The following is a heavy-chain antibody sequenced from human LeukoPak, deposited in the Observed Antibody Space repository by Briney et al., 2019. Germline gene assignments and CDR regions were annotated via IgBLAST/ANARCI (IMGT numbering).Heavy chain of an antibody. D-gene: IGHD5-24*01. J-gene: IGHJ4*02. Sequence: SETLSLTCTVSGGSISSSSYYWGWIRQPPGKGLEWIGSIYYSGSTYYNPSLKSRVTISVDTSKNQFSLKLSSVTAADTAVYYCARHRGRDGYFDYWGQGTLVTVSS. CDR2: IYYSGST. V-gene: IGHV4-39*01. CDR1: GGSISSSSYY. CDR3: ARHRGRDGYFDY.